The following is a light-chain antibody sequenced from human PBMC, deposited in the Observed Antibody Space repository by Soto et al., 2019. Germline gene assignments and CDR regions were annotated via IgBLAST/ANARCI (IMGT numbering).Light chain of an antibody. Sequence: ETVLTQSPATLSLSPGDRATLSCRASQSITTYLAWYQQKTGQAPKLLFYDASNRATGIPARFSASGSGTDFTLPISSLEPEDSAVYYCQQRSSWRTFGQGTKVEIK. J-gene: IGKJ1*01. CDR2: DAS. CDR3: QQRSSWRT. V-gene: IGKV3-11*01. CDR1: QSITTY.